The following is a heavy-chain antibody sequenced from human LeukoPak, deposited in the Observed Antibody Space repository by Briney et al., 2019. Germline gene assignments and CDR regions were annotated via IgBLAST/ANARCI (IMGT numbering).Heavy chain of an antibody. CDR3: ARHKSYYYDSSGYSYFDY. Sequence: SETLSLTCTVSGGSISSYYWSWIRQPPGKGLEWIGYIYYSGSTNYNPSLKSRVTISVDTSKNQFSLKLSSVTAADTAVYYCARHKSYYYDSSGYSYFDYWGQGTLVTVSS. CDR2: IYYSGST. CDR1: GGSISSYY. V-gene: IGHV4-59*08. D-gene: IGHD3-22*01. J-gene: IGHJ4*02.